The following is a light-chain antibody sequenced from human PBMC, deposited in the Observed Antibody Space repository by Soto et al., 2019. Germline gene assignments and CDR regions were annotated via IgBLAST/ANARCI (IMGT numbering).Light chain of an antibody. J-gene: IGLJ2*01. CDR3: QSSDTRGWVV. CDR1: SANIGAGYD. CDR2: AYA. V-gene: IGLV1-40*01. Sequence: QSVLTQPPSVSGATGQKVTISCTGSSANIGAGYDVHWYRQFPGEAPTLLIYAYANRPSGVPGRFSGAFSGSSASLAIAGLQPEDEGLYFCQSSDTRGWVVFGGGTQLTVL.